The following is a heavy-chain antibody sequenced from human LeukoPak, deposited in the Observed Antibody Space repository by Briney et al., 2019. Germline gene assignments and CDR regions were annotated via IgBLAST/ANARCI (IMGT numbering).Heavy chain of an antibody. CDR1: GGSISSGDYY. CDR2: IYYSGST. V-gene: IGHV4-30-4*08. CDR3: ARAPYYYDSSNPPLYYFDY. J-gene: IGHJ4*02. Sequence: PSQTLSLTCTVSGGSISSGDYYWSWLRQPPGKGLEWIGYIYYSGSTYYNPSLKSRVTISVGTAKNQFSLKLSSVTAADTAVYYCARAPYYYDSSNPPLYYFDYWGQGTLVTVSS. D-gene: IGHD3-22*01.